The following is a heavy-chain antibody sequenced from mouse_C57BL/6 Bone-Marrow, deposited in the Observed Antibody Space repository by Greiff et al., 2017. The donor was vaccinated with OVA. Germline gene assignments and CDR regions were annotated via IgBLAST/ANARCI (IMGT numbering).Heavy chain of an antibody. V-gene: IGHV1-82*01. J-gene: IGHJ2*01. CDR3: ARGGGWLLRDYFDY. Sequence: QVQLQQSGPELVKPGASVKISCNASGYAFSSSWMNWVKQRPGKGLEWIGRIYPGDGDTNYNGKFKGKATLTADKSSSTAYMQLSSLTSEDSAVYFCARGGGWLLRDYFDYWGQGTTLTVSS. CDR2: IYPGDGDT. CDR1: GYAFSSSW. D-gene: IGHD2-3*01.